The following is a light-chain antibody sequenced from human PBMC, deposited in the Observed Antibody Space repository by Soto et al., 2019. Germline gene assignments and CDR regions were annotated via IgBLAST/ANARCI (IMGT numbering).Light chain of an antibody. J-gene: IGKJ1*01. CDR2: GAS. CDR3: QQYNNWPTWT. Sequence: ETVMTQSPATLSVSPGERATLSCRASQSVGSNLAWYQQKPGQAPRLLIYGASTRATGIPARFSGSGSGTEFTLTISSLQSEDFAVYYCQQYNNWPTWTFGQGTKVDIK. CDR1: QSVGSN. V-gene: IGKV3-15*01.